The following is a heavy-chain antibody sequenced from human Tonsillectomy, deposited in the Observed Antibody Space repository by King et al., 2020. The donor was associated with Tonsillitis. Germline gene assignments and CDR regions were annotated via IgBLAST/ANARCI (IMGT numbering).Heavy chain of an antibody. V-gene: IGHV3-53*01. CDR3: ARTSPNIAAAGSISFDY. J-gene: IGHJ4*02. CDR2: IYGGGST. D-gene: IGHD6-13*01. CDR1: ELTVSMYY. Sequence: DVQLVESGGGLIQPGGSLRLSCAASELTVSMYYMSWVRQAPGKGLEWVSIIYGGGSTYYGDSVKGRFTISRDNSKNTLYLQMSSLKAEDTAVYYCARTSPNIAAAGSISFDYWGQGTLVTVSS.